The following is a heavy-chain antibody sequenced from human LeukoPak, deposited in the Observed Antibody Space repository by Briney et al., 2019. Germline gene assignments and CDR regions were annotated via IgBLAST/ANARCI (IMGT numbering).Heavy chain of an antibody. CDR1: GFVFTGSY. V-gene: IGHV1-2*06. J-gene: IGHJ6*02. CDR3: ARTDGLDV. Sequence: ASVKVSCTAFGFVFTGSYIHWLRQAPGQGLEWMGRIDPVTGDTKLAQKFQGRVTLTRDTSSITAYVEVSRLIFDDTAVYFCARTDGLDVWGQGTAVTVSS. CDR2: IDPVTGDT.